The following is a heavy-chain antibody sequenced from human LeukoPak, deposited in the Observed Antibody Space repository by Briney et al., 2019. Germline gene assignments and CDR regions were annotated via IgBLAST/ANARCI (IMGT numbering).Heavy chain of an antibody. Sequence: ASVKVSCKASGYTFTSYGISWVRQAPGQGLEWMGWISAYNGNTNYAQKLQGRVTMTTDTSTSTAYMELRSLRSDDTAVYYCARADGVVVAAIHPFDYWGQGTLVTVSS. CDR2: ISAYNGNT. D-gene: IGHD2-15*01. V-gene: IGHV1-18*01. CDR3: ARADGVVVAAIHPFDY. CDR1: GYTFTSYG. J-gene: IGHJ4*02.